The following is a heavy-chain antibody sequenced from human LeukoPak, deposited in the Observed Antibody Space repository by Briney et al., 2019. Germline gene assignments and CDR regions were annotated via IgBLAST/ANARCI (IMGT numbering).Heavy chain of an antibody. CDR1: GFSFSSYG. CDR2: ISYDGSNK. V-gene: IGHV3-30*03. Sequence: GGSLRLSCAASGFSFSSYGMHWVRQAPGKGLEWVAVISYDGSNKYYADSVKGRFTISRDNSKNTLYLQMNSLRAEDTAVYYCAGATWIQLWPDYWGQGTLVTVSS. CDR3: AGATWIQLWPDY. D-gene: IGHD5-18*01. J-gene: IGHJ4*02.